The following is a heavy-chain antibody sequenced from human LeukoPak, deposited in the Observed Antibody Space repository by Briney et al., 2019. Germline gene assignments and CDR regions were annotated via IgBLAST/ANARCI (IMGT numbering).Heavy chain of an antibody. CDR3: ARDRVKRGYSYGSPPNWFDS. V-gene: IGHV4-59*01. J-gene: IGHJ5*01. CDR2: IYYSGST. Sequence: SETLSLTCTVSGGSISSYYWNWIRQPPGKGLEWIGYIYYSGSTNYNPSLKSRVTISLDTSKNQFSLTVNSVTAADTAVYYCARDRVKRGYSYGSPPNWFDSWGQGTLVTVSS. CDR1: GGSISSYY. D-gene: IGHD5-18*01.